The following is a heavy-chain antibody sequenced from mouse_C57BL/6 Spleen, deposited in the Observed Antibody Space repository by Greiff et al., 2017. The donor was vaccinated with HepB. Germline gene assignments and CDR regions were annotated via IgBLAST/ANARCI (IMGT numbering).Heavy chain of an antibody. J-gene: IGHJ2*01. CDR2: IYPGDGDT. CDR1: GYAFSSSW. CDR3: ASNYYGVPFDY. V-gene: IGHV1-82*01. Sequence: VQLQQSGPELVKPGASVKISCKASGYAFSSSWMNWVKQRPGKGLEWIGRIYPGDGDTNYNGKFKGKATLTADKSSSTAYMQLSSLTSEDSAVYFCASNYYGVPFDYWGQGTTLTVSS. D-gene: IGHD1-2*01.